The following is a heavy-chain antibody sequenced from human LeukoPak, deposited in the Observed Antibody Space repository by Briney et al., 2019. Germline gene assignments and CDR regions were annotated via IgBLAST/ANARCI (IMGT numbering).Heavy chain of an antibody. CDR2: IYSSGST. CDR1: GGSISSYY. J-gene: IGHJ4*02. CDR3: ARSDFWSGYYPHFDY. Sequence: PSETLSLTCTVSGGSISSYYWSRVRQPAGRGLEWIGRIYSSGSTNYNPSLKSRVTMSLDTSKNQFSLKLTSVTAADTAVYYCARSDFWSGYYPHFDYWGQGTLVTVSS. D-gene: IGHD3-3*01. V-gene: IGHV4-4*07.